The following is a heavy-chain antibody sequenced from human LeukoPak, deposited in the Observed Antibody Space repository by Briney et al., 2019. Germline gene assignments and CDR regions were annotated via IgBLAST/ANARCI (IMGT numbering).Heavy chain of an antibody. CDR2: IFYSGRT. J-gene: IGHJ3*02. V-gene: IGHV4-59*01. D-gene: IGHD3-22*01. Sequence: SETLSLTCTVSGDSTVSGDSISSYCWSWLRQPPGKGLEWIGYIFYSGRTNYNPSLKSRVTMSVDTSKNQFSLKLSSVTAADTAMYYCARGVKATMMRSIPYGAFDIWGQGTMVTVSS. CDR3: ARGVKATMMRSIPYGAFDI. CDR1: GDSISSYC.